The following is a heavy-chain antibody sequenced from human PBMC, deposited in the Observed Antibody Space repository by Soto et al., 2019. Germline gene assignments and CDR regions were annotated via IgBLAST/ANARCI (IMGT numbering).Heavy chain of an antibody. CDR3: ARGSYSSSWYRYYYYYGMDV. CDR2: ISSSGSTI. V-gene: IGHV3-11*01. Sequence: PGGSLRLSCAASGFTFSDYYMSWIRQAPGKGLEWVSYISSSGSTIYYADSVKGRFTISRDNAKNSLYLQMNSLRAEDTAVYYCARGSYSSSWYRYYYYYGMDVWGQGNTVTVSS. D-gene: IGHD6-13*01. CDR1: GFTFSDYY. J-gene: IGHJ6*01.